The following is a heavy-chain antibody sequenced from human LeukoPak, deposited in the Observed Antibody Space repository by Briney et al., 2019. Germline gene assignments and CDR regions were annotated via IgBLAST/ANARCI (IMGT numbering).Heavy chain of an antibody. CDR1: GYSISSGYY. D-gene: IGHD3-22*01. CDR3: ARVTGYIVEDYFDY. J-gene: IGHJ4*02. Sequence: PSETLSLTCTVSGYSISSGYYWGWIRQPPGKGLEWIGSIYYSGNTYYNPSLKNRVTISIDTSKNHFSLRLSSVTAADTAVYYCARVTGYIVEDYFDYWGQGTLVTVSS. V-gene: IGHV4-38-2*02. CDR2: IYYSGNT.